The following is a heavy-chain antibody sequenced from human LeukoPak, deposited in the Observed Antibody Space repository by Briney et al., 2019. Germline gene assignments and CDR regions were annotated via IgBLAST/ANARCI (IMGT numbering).Heavy chain of an antibody. Sequence: GRSLRLSCAASGFTFSSYGMHWVRQAPGKGLEWVAVISYDGSNKYYADSVKGRFTISRDNSKNTLYLQMNSLRAEDTAVYYCAKGRDSSGYYNDYWGQGTLVTVSS. D-gene: IGHD3-22*01. CDR2: ISYDGSNK. CDR1: GFTFSSYG. J-gene: IGHJ4*02. V-gene: IGHV3-30*18. CDR3: AKGRDSSGYYNDY.